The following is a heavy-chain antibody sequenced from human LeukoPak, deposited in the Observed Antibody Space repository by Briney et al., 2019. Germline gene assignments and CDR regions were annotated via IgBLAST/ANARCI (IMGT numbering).Heavy chain of an antibody. D-gene: IGHD3-22*01. J-gene: IGHJ3*02. CDR2: IRYDGSNK. V-gene: IGHV3-30*02. CDR3: AKGGIVIVVADDAFDI. CDR1: GFTFSSYG. Sequence: GGSLRLSCAASGFTFSSYGMHWVRQAPGKGLEWVAFIRYDGSNKYYADSVKGRFTISRDNSKNTLYLQMNSLRAEDTAVYYCAKGGIVIVVADDAFDIWGQGTMVTVSS.